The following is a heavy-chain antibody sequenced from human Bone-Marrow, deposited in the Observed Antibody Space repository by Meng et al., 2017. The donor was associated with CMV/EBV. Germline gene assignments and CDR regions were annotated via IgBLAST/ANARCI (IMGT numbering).Heavy chain of an antibody. Sequence: GESLKISCAASGFTVSSNYMSWVRQAPGKGLVWVSTIGNGGHTYYADSVKGRFTVSRDDAENELYLHMSSLRVEDTAVYFCARDGTGWSRDHWGQGALVTVSS. J-gene: IGHJ4*02. CDR3: ARDGTGWSRDH. CDR1: GFTVSSNY. D-gene: IGHD6-19*01. CDR2: IGNGGHT. V-gene: IGHV3-53*01.